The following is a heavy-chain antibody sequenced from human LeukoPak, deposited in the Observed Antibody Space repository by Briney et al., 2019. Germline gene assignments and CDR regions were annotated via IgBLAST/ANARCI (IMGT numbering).Heavy chain of an antibody. CDR1: GFTFSSYD. D-gene: IGHD3-22*01. CDR3: ARAYYYDSSGYYRGLDY. CDR2: IGTAGDT. J-gene: IGHJ4*02. V-gene: IGHV3-13*01. Sequence: PGGSLRLSCAASGFTFSSYDMRWVRQATGKGLEWVSAIGTAGDTYYPGSVKGRFTISRENAKNSLYLQMNSLRAGDTAVYYCARAYYYDSSGYYRGLDYWGQRTLVTVSS.